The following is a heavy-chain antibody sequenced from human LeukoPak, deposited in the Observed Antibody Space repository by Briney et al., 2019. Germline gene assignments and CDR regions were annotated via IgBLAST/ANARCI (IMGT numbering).Heavy chain of an antibody. CDR1: GFTFSSYA. CDR3: AKDYTYSSGWPNYYFDY. J-gene: IGHJ4*02. V-gene: IGHV3-23*01. Sequence: GGSLRLSCAASGFTFSSYAMSWVRQAPGKGLEWVSGISGSGGYTYYADSMKGRFTISRDNSKNTLYLQMNSLRAEDTAVCYCAKDYTYSSGWPNYYFDYWGQGTLVTVSS. D-gene: IGHD6-19*01. CDR2: ISGSGGYT.